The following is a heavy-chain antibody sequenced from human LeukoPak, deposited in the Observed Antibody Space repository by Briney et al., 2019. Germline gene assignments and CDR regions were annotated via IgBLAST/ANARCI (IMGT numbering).Heavy chain of an antibody. D-gene: IGHD3-22*01. CDR2: IKSDGST. J-gene: IGHJ1*01. Sequence: GGSLRLSCAASGFTFSSYWMHWVRQAPGKGLVWVSRIKSDGSTNYADSVKGRFTISRDNAKNTVSLQMNSLRAEDTGVYYCARAPSEIGGYYPQYFRHWGQGTLVTVSS. V-gene: IGHV3-74*01. CDR3: ARAPSEIGGYYPQYFRH. CDR1: GFTFSSYW.